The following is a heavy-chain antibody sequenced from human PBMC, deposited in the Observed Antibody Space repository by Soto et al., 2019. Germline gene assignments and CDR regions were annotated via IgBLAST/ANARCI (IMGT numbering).Heavy chain of an antibody. D-gene: IGHD5-18*01. J-gene: IGHJ6*02. CDR3: ATDHTTSGAVTLRPYYYSGMDV. Sequence: ASVKVSCKASGYSFASYGISWVRQAPGQGLEWISWISAYNGNTNYAQKFQGRVTMTTDTSTSTAYMELRSLRSDDTAVYYCATDHTTSGAVTLRPYYYSGMDVWGPGTTLILSS. V-gene: IGHV1-18*04. CDR2: ISAYNGNT. CDR1: GYSFASYG.